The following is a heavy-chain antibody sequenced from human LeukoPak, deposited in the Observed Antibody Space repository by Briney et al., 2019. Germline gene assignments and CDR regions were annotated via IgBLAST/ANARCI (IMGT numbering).Heavy chain of an antibody. CDR3: ARGMYYDSSGYRRG. CDR2: INPNSGGT. D-gene: IGHD3-22*01. CDR1: GYTFTGYY. J-gene: IGHJ4*02. V-gene: IGHV1-2*02. Sequence: ASVKVSCKASGYTFTGYYMHWVRQAPGQGLEWMGWINPNSGGTNYAQKFQGRVTMTRDTSNSTAYMELSRLRSDDTAVYYCARGMYYDSSGYRRGWGQGTLVTVSS.